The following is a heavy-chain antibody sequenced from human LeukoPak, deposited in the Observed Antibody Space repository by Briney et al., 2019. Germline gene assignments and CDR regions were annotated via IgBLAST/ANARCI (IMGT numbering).Heavy chain of an antibody. CDR3: ARDKLLWFGELPPWFDP. D-gene: IGHD3-10*01. V-gene: IGHV3-21*01. CDR1: GFTFSSYS. J-gene: IGHJ5*02. CDR2: ISSSSSYI. Sequence: GGSLRLSCAASGFTFSSYSMNWVRQAPGKGLEWVSSISSSSSYIYYADSVKGRFTISRDNAKNSLYLQMNSLRAEDTAVYYCARDKLLWFGELPPWFDPWGQGTLVTVSS.